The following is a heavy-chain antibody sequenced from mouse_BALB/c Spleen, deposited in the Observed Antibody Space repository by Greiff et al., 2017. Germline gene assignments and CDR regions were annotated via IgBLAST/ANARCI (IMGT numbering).Heavy chain of an antibody. V-gene: IGHV5-17*02. CDR1: GFTFSSFG. CDR2: ISSGSSTI. Sequence: EVKVVESGGGLVQPGGSRKLSCAASGFTFSSFGMHWVRQAPEKGLEWVAYISSGSSTIYYADTVKGRFTISRDNPKNTLFLQMTSLRSEDTAMYYCARGRGTTATTLDYWGQGTTLTVSS. J-gene: IGHJ2*01. D-gene: IGHD1-2*01. CDR3: ARGRGTTATTLDY.